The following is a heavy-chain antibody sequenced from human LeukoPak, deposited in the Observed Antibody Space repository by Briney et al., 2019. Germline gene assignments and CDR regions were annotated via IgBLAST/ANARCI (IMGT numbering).Heavy chain of an antibody. CDR2: MYSDGTT. V-gene: IGHV3-66*02. Sequence: GGSLRLSCAASGITVSSNYMNWVLQAPGRGLEWVSVMYSDGTTYYADSVKGRFTISRDDSKNTLYLQMNSLRGEDTAVYYCARDSRAARAFDVWGQGTMVTVSS. CDR3: ARDSRAARAFDV. J-gene: IGHJ3*01. D-gene: IGHD6-13*01. CDR1: GITVSSNY.